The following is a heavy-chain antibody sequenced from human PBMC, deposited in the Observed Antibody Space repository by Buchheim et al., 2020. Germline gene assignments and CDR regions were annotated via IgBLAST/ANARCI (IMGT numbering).Heavy chain of an antibody. V-gene: IGHV4-39*01. J-gene: IGHJ6*02. CDR2: IYYSGST. Sequence: QLQLQESGPGLVKPSETLSLTCTVSGGSISSSSYYWGWIRQPPGKGLEWIGSIYYSGSTYYKPSLKSRVTISVDTSKNQFSLKLSSVTAADTAVYYCARRDYEFWSGHYYYYGMDVWGQGTT. D-gene: IGHD3-3*01. CDR3: ARRDYEFWSGHYYYYGMDV. CDR1: GGSISSSSYY.